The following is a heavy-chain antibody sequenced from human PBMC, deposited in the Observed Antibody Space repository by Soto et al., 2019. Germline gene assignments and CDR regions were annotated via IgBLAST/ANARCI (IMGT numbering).Heavy chain of an antibody. CDR2: ISWNGNFT. Sequence: EVQLVESGGDMVQPDRSLKISCVGSGYSFEDYSMHWVRQAPGKGLEWVSGISWNGNFTGYADSVKGRFTISRDNAKNSLFLQMRSLSLEDTALYYCVGGSWFDWGQGTLVTVSS. J-gene: IGHJ4*02. CDR1: GYSFEDYS. D-gene: IGHD2-15*01. CDR3: VGGSWFD. V-gene: IGHV3-9*01.